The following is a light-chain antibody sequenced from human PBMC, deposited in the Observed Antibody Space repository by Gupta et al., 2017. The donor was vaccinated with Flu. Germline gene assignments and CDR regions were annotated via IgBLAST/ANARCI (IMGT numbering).Light chain of an antibody. CDR2: NKN. V-gene: IGLV8-61*01. CDR3: VQYLGLGIWM. Sequence: QTAVTQESSLSVSPGGTVTLTCGFNSGSVSSDHHPSWYQQVPGQPPRILIYNKNTRAAGVSDRFSGTTLGNTAALVITGAQAEDECDYFCVQYLGLGIWMFGGGTRLTVL. J-gene: IGLJ3*02. CDR1: SGSVSSDHH.